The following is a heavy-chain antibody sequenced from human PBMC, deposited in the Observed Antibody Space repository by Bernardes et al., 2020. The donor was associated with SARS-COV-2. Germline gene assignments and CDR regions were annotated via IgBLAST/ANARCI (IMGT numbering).Heavy chain of an antibody. CDR1: GFTFSSFW. V-gene: IGHV3-74*01. Sequence: GGSLRLSCAASGFTFSSFWMHWVRQVPGKGLVWVSRINEDGTITNYADSVKGRFTISRDNAKNTLFLQMNSLRADDTAVYYCARDVAGEEGLWGQGTLVTVSS. J-gene: IGHJ4*02. D-gene: IGHD2-15*01. CDR2: INEDGTIT. CDR3: ARDVAGEEGL.